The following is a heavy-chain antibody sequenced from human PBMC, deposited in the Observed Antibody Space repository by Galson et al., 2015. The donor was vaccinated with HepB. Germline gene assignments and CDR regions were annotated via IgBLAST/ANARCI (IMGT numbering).Heavy chain of an antibody. Sequence: SVKVSCKASGYTFTGYYMHWVRQAPGQGLEWMGRINPNSGGTNYAQKFQGRVTMTRDTSISTAYMELSRLRSDDTAVYYCARVRYYGSGSYALVYWGQGTLVTVSS. CDR1: GYTFTGYY. V-gene: IGHV1-2*06. CDR3: ARVRYYGSGSYALVY. J-gene: IGHJ4*02. D-gene: IGHD3-10*01. CDR2: INPNSGGT.